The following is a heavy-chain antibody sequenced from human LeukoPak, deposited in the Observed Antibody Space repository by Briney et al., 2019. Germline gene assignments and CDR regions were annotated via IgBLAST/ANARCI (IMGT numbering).Heavy chain of an antibody. CDR1: GFTFSSYA. Sequence: GGSLRLSCAASGFTFSSYAMHWVRQAPGKGLEWVAVISYDGSNKYYADSVKGRFTISRDNSKNMLYLQMNSLRAEDTAVYYCAKDLYTSRYACCFDYWGQGTLVTVSS. J-gene: IGHJ4*02. CDR2: ISYDGSNK. CDR3: AKDLYTSRYACCFDY. V-gene: IGHV3-30-3*01. D-gene: IGHD6-13*01.